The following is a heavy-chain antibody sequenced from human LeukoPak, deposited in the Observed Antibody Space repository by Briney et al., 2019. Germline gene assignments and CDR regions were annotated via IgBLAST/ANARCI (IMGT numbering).Heavy chain of an antibody. CDR1: GFTFSYHW. V-gene: IGHV3-7*01. J-gene: IGHJ4*02. D-gene: IGHD3-22*01. CDR3: ARIKAQYYHDSSGYYIDY. Sequence: GGSLRLSCAASGFTFSYHWMTWVRQAPGKGPEWVANIKNDGTVKNYVDSVKGRFTISRDNAKNSLYLQMNSLRAEDTAVYYCARIKAQYYHDSSGYYIDYWGQGTLVTVSS. CDR2: IKNDGTVK.